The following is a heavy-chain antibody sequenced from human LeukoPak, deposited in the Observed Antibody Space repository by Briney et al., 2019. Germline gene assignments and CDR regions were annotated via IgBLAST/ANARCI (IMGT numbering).Heavy chain of an antibody. CDR2: MNPKSGNT. V-gene: IGHV1-8*01. CDR1: GYTFTSYA. J-gene: IGHJ4*02. Sequence: PSVNVSCTASGYTFTSYATKWVRQTPGQGLERMGGMNPKSGNTGYAQKFQGRVTMTRSASISTAYMELSSLTSDDTAVYYCARSSVGARRRIDYWGQGTLVTVSS. CDR3: ARSSVGARRRIDY. D-gene: IGHD1-26*01.